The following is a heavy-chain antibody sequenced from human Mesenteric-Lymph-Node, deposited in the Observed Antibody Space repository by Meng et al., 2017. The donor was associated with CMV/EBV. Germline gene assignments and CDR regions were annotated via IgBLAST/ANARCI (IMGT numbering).Heavy chain of an antibody. CDR2: IYYSGST. J-gene: IGHJ6*02. D-gene: IGHD1-1*01. V-gene: IGHV4-59*01. CDR3: ARGSGTTSYYYYGMDV. Sequence: SETLSLTCTVSGGSISSYYWSWIRQPPGKGLEWIGYIYYSGSTNYNPSLKSRVTISVDTSKNQYSLKLSSVTAADTAGYYCARGSGTTSYYYYGMDVWGQGTTVTVSS. CDR1: GGSISSYY.